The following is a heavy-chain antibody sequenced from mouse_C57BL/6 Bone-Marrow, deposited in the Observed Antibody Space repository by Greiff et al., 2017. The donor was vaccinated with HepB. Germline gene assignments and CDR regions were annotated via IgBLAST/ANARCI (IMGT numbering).Heavy chain of an antibody. V-gene: IGHV1-81*01. D-gene: IGHD1-1*01. J-gene: IGHJ4*01. CDR3: ARITTVVGPG. CDR1: GYTFTSYG. CDR2: IYPRSGNT. Sequence: VKLVESGAELARPGASVKLSCKASGYTFTSYGISWVKQRTGQGLEWIGEIYPRSGNTYYNEKFKGKATLTADKSSSTAYMELRSLTSEDSAVYFCARITTVVGPGWGQGTSVTVSS.